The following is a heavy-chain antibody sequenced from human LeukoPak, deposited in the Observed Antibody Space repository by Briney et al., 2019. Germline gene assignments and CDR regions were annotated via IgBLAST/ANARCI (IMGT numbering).Heavy chain of an antibody. Sequence: GGSLRLSCAASGFTFSSYAMHWVRQAPGKGLEWVAVISYDGSNKYYADSVKGRFTISRDNSKNTLYLQMNSLRAEDTAVYYCARYTGYCSGGSCYERGWGQGTLVTVSS. CDR3: ARYTGYCSGGSCYERG. D-gene: IGHD2-15*01. CDR2: ISYDGSNK. V-gene: IGHV3-30*04. CDR1: GFTFSSYA. J-gene: IGHJ4*02.